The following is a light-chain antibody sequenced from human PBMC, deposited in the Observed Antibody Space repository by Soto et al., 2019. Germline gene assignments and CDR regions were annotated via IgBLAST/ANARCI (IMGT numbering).Light chain of an antibody. V-gene: IGKV1-9*01. Sequence: IQLTQSPSSLSASVGDRVTLTCRASQDINKFLAWFQQTPGKAPKLLVYSASTLHSGVPSRFSGSGSGTDFALTISSLQPEDFAVYYCQHRSSWPGAFGPGTKVDIK. J-gene: IGKJ3*01. CDR1: QDINKF. CDR2: SAS. CDR3: QHRSSWPGA.